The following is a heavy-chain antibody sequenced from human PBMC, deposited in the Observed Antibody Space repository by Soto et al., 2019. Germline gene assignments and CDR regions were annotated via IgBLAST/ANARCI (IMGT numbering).Heavy chain of an antibody. V-gene: IGHV3-33*01. CDR2: IWYDGSNK. D-gene: IGHD2-2*01. CDR3: AREGSRESGGVKHDLTDFDP. J-gene: IGHJ5*02. CDR1: GFIFSSYG. Sequence: QVQLVESGGGVVQPGRSLRLSCAASGFIFSSYGMHWVRQAPGKGLEWVAVIWYDGSNKYYADSVKGRFTISRDNSKNALYLQMNSLRAEDTAVYYCAREGSRESGGVKHDLTDFDPWGQGTLVTVSS.